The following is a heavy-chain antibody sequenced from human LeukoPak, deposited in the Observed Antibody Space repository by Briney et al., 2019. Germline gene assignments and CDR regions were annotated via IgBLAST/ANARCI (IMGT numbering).Heavy chain of an antibody. CDR2: INPNSGGT. J-gene: IGHJ4*02. V-gene: IGHV1/OR15-1*02. CDR1: GYIFADYY. Sequence: ASVKVSCKASGYIFADYYMHWVRQAPGQELGWMGRINPNSGGTNYAQKFQGRVTMTRDTSIGTAYTELSSLRSEDTATYYCARDPQRPPYYYDSSGYFVLDYWGQGTLVTVSS. CDR3: ARDPQRPPYYYDSSGYFVLDY. D-gene: IGHD3-22*01.